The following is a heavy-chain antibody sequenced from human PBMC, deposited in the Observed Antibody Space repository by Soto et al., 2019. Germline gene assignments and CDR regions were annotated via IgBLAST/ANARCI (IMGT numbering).Heavy chain of an antibody. J-gene: IGHJ6*03. D-gene: IGHD4-17*01. V-gene: IGHV4-59*08. Sequence: HSETPYISCTVCGCSVSSYYWSWIRQQPGKGLEWIGYIYYSGSTNYNPSLKSRVTISVDTSKNQFSLKLSSVTAADTAVYYCARTTVTTPYYYYYYMDVWGKGTTVTVSS. CDR2: IYYSGST. CDR1: GCSVSSYY. CDR3: ARTTVTTPYYYYYYMDV.